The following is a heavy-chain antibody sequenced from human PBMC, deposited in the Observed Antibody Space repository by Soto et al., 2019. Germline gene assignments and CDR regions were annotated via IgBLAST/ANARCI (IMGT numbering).Heavy chain of an antibody. D-gene: IGHD3-16*01. Sequence: ASVKVSCKASGYTFINFGITWVRQAPGQGLEWTGWISPDNGNTNYEQKFQGRVTMTTDTSTSTVYMELRSLRSDDTAVYYCAKDRFGLPTQREPPVWDYYYYMDVWGKGTTVTVSS. J-gene: IGHJ6*03. CDR3: AKDRFGLPTQREPPVWDYYYYMDV. V-gene: IGHV1-18*01. CDR2: ISPDNGNT. CDR1: GYTFINFG.